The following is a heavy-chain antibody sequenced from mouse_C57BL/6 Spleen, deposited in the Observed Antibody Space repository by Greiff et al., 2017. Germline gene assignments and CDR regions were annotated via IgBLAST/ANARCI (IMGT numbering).Heavy chain of an antibody. D-gene: IGHD1-1*01. V-gene: IGHV5-17*01. CDR1: GFTFSDYG. CDR2: ISTGSSTI. J-gene: IGHJ1*03. Sequence: DVHLVESGGGLVKPGGSLKLSCAASGFTFSDYGMHWVRQAPEKGLEWVAYISTGSSTIYYADTVKGRFTLSRDNAKNTLFLQLTSLRSEDTAMYYCARGGSSPTHFDVWGTGTTVTVSS. CDR3: ARGGSSPTHFDV.